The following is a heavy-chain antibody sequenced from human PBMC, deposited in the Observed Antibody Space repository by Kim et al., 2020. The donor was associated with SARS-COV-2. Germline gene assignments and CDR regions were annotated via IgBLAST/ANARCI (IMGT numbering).Heavy chain of an antibody. CDR3: AKGGLVVVPAAAWFDP. CDR2: ISGSGGST. V-gene: IGHV3-23*01. CDR1: GFTFSSYA. J-gene: IGHJ5*02. D-gene: IGHD2-2*01. Sequence: GGSLRLSCAASGFTFSSYAMSWVRQAPGKGLEWVSAISGSGGSTYYADSVKGRFTISRDNSKNTLYLQMNSLRAEDTAVYYCAKGGLVVVPAAAWFDPWGQGTLVTVSS.